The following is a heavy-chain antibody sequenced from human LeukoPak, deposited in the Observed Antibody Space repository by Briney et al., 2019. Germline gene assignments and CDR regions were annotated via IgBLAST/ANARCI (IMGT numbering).Heavy chain of an antibody. CDR3: AREGRDYYDSSGYYYRFDY. CDR2: GSNN. D-gene: IGHD3-22*01. J-gene: IGHJ4*02. Sequence: GSNNYYADSVKGRFTISGDNAKNTLYLQMNSLRAEDTAVYYCAREGRDYYDSSGYYYRFDYWGQGTLVTVSS. V-gene: IGHV3-30-3*01.